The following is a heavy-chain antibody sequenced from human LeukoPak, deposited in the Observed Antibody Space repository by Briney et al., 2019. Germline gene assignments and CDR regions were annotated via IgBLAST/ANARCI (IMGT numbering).Heavy chain of an antibody. D-gene: IGHD3-10*01. V-gene: IGHV4-34*01. Sequence: KPSETLSLTCAVYGGSFSGYYWSWIRQPPGKGLEWIGEINHSGSTNYNPSLKSRVTISVDTSKNQFSLKLSSVTAADTAVYYCARYSMGYGSGSSDAFDIWGQGTVVTVSS. CDR1: GGSFSGYY. CDR3: ARYSMGYGSGSSDAFDI. J-gene: IGHJ3*02. CDR2: INHSGST.